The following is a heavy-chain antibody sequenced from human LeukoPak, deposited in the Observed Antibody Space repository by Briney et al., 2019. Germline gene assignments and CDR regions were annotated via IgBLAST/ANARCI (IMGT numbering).Heavy chain of an antibody. CDR3: ARHYYDSSGYYYGHAFDI. V-gene: IGHV4-4*07. CDR1: GGSISSYY. D-gene: IGHD3-22*01. Sequence: SETLSLTCTVSGGSISSYYWSWIRQPAGKRLEWIGRIYTSGSTNYNPPLKSRVTMSVDTSKNQFSLKLSSVTAADTAVYYCARHYYDSSGYYYGHAFDIWGQGTMVTVSS. J-gene: IGHJ3*02. CDR2: IYTSGST.